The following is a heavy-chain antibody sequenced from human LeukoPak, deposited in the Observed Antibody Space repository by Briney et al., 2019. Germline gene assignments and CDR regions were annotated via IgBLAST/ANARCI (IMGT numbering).Heavy chain of an antibody. CDR1: NYSISNSLY. CDR3: ARGTYGYYMDV. CDR2: IYRSGST. Sequence: SEPLSLTCSGSNYSISNSLYWGWLRPPPGKGLEWIGSIYRSGSTLYDPSLKSRVTISLDTSKNQFSLKLSSETAADTAVYFCARGTYGYYMDVWGKGTTVTVSS. D-gene: IGHD4-17*01. J-gene: IGHJ6*03. V-gene: IGHV4-38-2*02.